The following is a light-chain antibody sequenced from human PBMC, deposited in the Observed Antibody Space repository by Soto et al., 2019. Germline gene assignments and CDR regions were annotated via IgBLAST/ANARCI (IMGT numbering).Light chain of an antibody. CDR3: QSYDKSLSAWV. J-gene: IGLJ3*02. V-gene: IGLV1-40*01. CDR2: RDT. CDR1: SSNIGAIYD. Sequence: QAVVTQPPSVSGALRQRVTISCTGSSSNIGAIYDVHWYQQLPGTAPKLLIYRDTDRPSGVPDRFSGSKSGTSASLAITGLQADDEADYYCQSYDKSLSAWVFGGGTKLTVL.